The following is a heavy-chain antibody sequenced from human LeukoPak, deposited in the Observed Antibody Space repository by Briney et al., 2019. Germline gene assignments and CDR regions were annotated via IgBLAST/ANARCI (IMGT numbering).Heavy chain of an antibody. Sequence: GGSLRLSCAASGFTFSNYAMTWVRQAPGKGLEWVSAISGHTGSTYYSDSVKGRFTISRDNSKSTLYPQMDSLRAEDTAVYYCAKCGNSGCHLIDYWGQGTLVTVSS. D-gene: IGHD5-12*01. J-gene: IGHJ4*02. V-gene: IGHV3-23*01. CDR1: GFTFSNYA. CDR2: ISGHTGST. CDR3: AKCGNSGCHLIDY.